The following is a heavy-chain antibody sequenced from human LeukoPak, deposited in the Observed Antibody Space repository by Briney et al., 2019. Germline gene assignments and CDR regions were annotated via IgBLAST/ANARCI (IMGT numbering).Heavy chain of an antibody. CDR3: AREGDTAMVN. V-gene: IGHV3-30*03. CDR1: GFTFSSYW. Sequence: PGGSLRLSCAASGFTFSSYWMHWVRQAPGKGLEWVAVISYDGSNKYYADSVKGRFTISRDNSKNTLYLQMNSLRAEDTAVYYCAREGDTAMVNWGQGTLVTVSS. J-gene: IGHJ4*02. D-gene: IGHD5-18*01. CDR2: ISYDGSNK.